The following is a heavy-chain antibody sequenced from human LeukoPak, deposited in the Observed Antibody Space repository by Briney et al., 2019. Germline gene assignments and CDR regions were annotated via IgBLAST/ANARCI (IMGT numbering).Heavy chain of an antibody. CDR2: ISSSGSTI. Sequence: GGSLRLSCAASGFTFSSYEMNWVRQAPGKGLEWVSYISSSGSTIYYADSVKGRFTISRDNAKNSVYLQMNSLRAEDTAVYYCARDRGWDTFDYWGQGNQVTVSS. CDR1: GFTFSSYE. CDR3: ARDRGWDTFDY. V-gene: IGHV3-48*03. J-gene: IGHJ4*02. D-gene: IGHD6-19*01.